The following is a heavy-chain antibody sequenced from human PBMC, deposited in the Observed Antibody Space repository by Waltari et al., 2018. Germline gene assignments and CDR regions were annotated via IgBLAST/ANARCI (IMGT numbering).Heavy chain of an antibody. CDR3: AKGKRSGFDY. CDR1: GFTFSSYG. CDR2: IRYDGSNK. J-gene: IGHJ4*02. Sequence: QVQLVESGGGVVQPGGSLRLSCAASGFTFSSYGMHWVRQAPGKGLEWVAFIRYDGSNKYYADSVKGRFTISRDNSKNTLYLQMNSRRAEDTAVYYCAKGKRSGFDYWGQGTLVTVSS. V-gene: IGHV3-30*02. D-gene: IGHD4-17*01.